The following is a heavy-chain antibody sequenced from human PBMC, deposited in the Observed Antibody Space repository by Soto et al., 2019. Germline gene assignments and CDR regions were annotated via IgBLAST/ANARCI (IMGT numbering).Heavy chain of an antibody. CDR3: AKGSIEYSASVDN. Sequence: DVQLLESGGGLVQPGGSLRLSCAASGFSFSSYAMVWVRQAPGKGLEWVAVISARGGGSYFAESVKGRFTLSRDNSKNVLSLEMNSLRAEYTAIYFCAKGSIEYSASVDNWGQGTLVVVSS. V-gene: IGHV3-23*01. CDR1: GFSFSSYA. D-gene: IGHD5-12*01. J-gene: IGHJ4*02. CDR2: ISARGGGS.